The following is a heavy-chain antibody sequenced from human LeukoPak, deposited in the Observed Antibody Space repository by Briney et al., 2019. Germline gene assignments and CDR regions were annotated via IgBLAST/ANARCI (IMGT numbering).Heavy chain of an antibody. Sequence: GGSLRLSCAASGFTFSSYSMNWVRQAPGKGLEWVSSISSSSSYIYYADSVKGRFTISRDNSKNTLYLQMNSLRAEDTAVYYCASSRITIFGVVIISSYWGQGTLVTVSS. CDR3: ASSRITIFGVVIISSY. D-gene: IGHD3-3*01. CDR2: ISSSSSYI. J-gene: IGHJ4*02. V-gene: IGHV3-21*01. CDR1: GFTFSSYS.